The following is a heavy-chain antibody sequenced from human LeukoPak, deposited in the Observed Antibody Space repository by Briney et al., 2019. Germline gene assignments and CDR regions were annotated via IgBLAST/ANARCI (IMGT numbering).Heavy chain of an antibody. J-gene: IGHJ4*02. Sequence: ASVKVSCKASGGTFSSYAISWVRQAPGQGLEWMGGIIPIFGTANYAQKFQGRVTITTDESTSTAYMELSSLRSEDTAVYYCARDPSAAGTKGFDYWGQGTLVTVSS. CDR2: IIPIFGTA. CDR1: GGTFSSYA. CDR3: ARDPSAAGTKGFDY. D-gene: IGHD6-13*01. V-gene: IGHV1-69*05.